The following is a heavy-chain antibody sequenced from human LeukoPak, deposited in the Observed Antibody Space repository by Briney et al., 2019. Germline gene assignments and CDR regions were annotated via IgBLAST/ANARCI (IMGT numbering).Heavy chain of an antibody. CDR2: IYYSGST. D-gene: IGHD3-22*01. Sequence: SETLSLTCTVSGGSISSYYWSWIRQPPGEGLEWIGYIYYSGSTNYNPSLKSRVTISVDTSKNQLSLKLSSVTAADTAVYYCARRGPADYYDSSGYSVGAFDIWGQGTMVTVSS. CDR3: ARRGPADYYDSSGYSVGAFDI. CDR1: GGSISSYY. V-gene: IGHV4-59*08. J-gene: IGHJ3*02.